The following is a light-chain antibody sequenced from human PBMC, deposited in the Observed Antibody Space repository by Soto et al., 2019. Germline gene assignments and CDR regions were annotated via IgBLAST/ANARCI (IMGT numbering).Light chain of an antibody. CDR2: EVS. Sequence: QSALTQPASVSGSPGQSIAISCTGTSSDVGGYNYVSWYQQHPGKAPKLTIYEVSNRPSGVSNRFSGSKSGNTASLTISGLQAEDEADYYCSSYTSSSTYVFGTGTKVTAL. CDR1: SSDVGGYNY. V-gene: IGLV2-14*01. CDR3: SSYTSSSTYV. J-gene: IGLJ1*01.